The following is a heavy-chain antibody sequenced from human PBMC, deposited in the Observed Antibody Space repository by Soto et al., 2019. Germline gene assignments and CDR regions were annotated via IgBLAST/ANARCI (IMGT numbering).Heavy chain of an antibody. V-gene: IGHV3-48*02. CDR1: GFSFSTYN. J-gene: IGHJ4*02. CDR3: ARAIAVGSTSLDY. Sequence: PGGSLRLSCAASGFSFSTYNMNWVRQAPGRGLEWVSYISSRSSTIYHADSVKGRFTISRDNAKNSLYLQMDSLRDEDTAVYFCARAIAVGSTSLDYWGLGTRVTAPQ. D-gene: IGHD6-19*01. CDR2: ISSRSSTI.